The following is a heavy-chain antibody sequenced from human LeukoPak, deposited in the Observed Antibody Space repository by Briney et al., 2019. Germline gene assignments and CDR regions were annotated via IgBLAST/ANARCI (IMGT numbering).Heavy chain of an antibody. D-gene: IGHD3-3*01. CDR2: IYHSGST. CDR3: ARVDYDFWSGSFDY. CDR1: GGSVSSSNW. V-gene: IGHV4-4*02. J-gene: IGHJ4*02. Sequence: PSETLSLTCTVSGGSVSSSNWWSWVRQPPGKGLEWIGEIYHSGSTNYNPSLKSRVTISVDKSKNQFSLKLSSVTAADTAVYYCARVDYDFWSGSFDYWGQGTLVTVSS.